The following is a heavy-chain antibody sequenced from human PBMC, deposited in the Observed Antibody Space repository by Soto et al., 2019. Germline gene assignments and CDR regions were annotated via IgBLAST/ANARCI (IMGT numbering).Heavy chain of an antibody. CDR2: INDGNGNT. J-gene: IGHJ5*02. CDR1: GYTFTGYY. Sequence: ASVKVSCKASGYTFTGYYMHWVRQAPGQRLEWMGWINDGNGNTKYSQKFQGRVTITRDTSASTAYMELSSLRSEDTAVFYCARVPPPLSIAAADWFDPWGQGTLVTVSS. V-gene: IGHV1-3*01. D-gene: IGHD6-13*01. CDR3: ARVPPPLSIAAADWFDP.